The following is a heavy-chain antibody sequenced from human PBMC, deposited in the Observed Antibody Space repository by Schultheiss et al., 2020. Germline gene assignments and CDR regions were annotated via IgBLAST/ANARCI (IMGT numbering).Heavy chain of an antibody. CDR1: GYTFTSYA. J-gene: IGHJ6*03. Sequence: SVKVSCKASGYTFTSYAMHWVRQAPGQGLEWMGGIIPIFGTANYAQKFQGRVTITADESTSTAYMELSSLRSEDTAVYYCAASEYSGYDPMENYYYYMDVWGKGTTVTVSS. CDR2: IIPIFGTA. V-gene: IGHV1-69*13. D-gene: IGHD5-12*01. CDR3: AASEYSGYDPMENYYYYMDV.